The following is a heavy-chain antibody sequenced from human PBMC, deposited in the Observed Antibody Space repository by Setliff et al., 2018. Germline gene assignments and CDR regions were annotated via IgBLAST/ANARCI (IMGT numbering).Heavy chain of an antibody. V-gene: IGHV1-69*05. CDR1: GGTFRSYG. CDR3: ARDLDYQYYYDSSGRDAFDI. CDR2: TIPSFGST. J-gene: IGHJ3*02. D-gene: IGHD3-22*01. Sequence: ASVKVSCKASGGTFRSYGISWVRQAPGQGLEWMGGTIPSFGSTNYAQKFQDRVTIITDESTSTAYMELSSLRTEDTAVYYCARDLDYQYYYDSSGRDAFDIWGQETMVTV.